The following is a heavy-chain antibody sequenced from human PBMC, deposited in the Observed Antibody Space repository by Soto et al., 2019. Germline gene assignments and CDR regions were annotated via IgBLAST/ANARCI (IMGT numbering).Heavy chain of an antibody. CDR1: GYTFTNYW. CDR3: ARASGVYLYCFDF. Sequence: PGESLKISCKGSGYTFTNYWIGWVRQMPGKGLEWMGIIYPGDSDTRYSPSFQGQVTITVDKSISTAYLQWSNLKASDTAIYYCARASGVYLYCFDFWGQGTLVTVSS. CDR2: IYPGDSDT. J-gene: IGHJ4*02. D-gene: IGHD2-8*02. V-gene: IGHV5-51*01.